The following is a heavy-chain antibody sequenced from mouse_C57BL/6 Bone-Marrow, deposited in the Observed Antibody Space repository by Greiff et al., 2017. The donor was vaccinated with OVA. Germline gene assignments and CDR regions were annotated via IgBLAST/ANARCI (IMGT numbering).Heavy chain of an antibody. J-gene: IGHJ2*01. CDR2: IYPRSGNT. Sequence: QVQLQQSGAELARPGASVKLSCKASGYTFTSYGISWVKQRTGQGLEWIGEIYPRSGNTYYNEKFKGKATLTADKSSSTAYMELRSLTSEDSAVYFCARDPYYSNFFDYWGQGTTLTVSS. CDR1: GYTFTSYG. D-gene: IGHD2-5*01. CDR3: ARDPYYSNFFDY. V-gene: IGHV1-81*01.